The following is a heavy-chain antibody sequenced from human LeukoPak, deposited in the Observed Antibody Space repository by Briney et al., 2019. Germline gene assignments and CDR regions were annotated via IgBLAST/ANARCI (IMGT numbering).Heavy chain of an antibody. CDR1: GFTFSDYY. CDR2: ISYDGSNK. D-gene: IGHD6-13*01. CDR3: ARGVVAYAQQLVSPPLYY. J-gene: IGHJ4*02. Sequence: GGSLRLSCAASGFTFSDYYMSWIRQAPGKGLEWVAVISYDGSNKYYADSVKGRFTISRDNSKNTLYLQMNSLRAEDTAVYYCARGVVAYAQQLVSPPLYYWGQGTLVTVSS. V-gene: IGHV3-30-3*01.